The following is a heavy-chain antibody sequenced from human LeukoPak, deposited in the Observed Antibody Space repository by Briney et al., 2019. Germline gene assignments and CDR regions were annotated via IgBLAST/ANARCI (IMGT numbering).Heavy chain of an antibody. Sequence: GASVKVSCKASGYTFTSYYMHWVRQAPGQGLEWMGIINPSGGSTSYARKFQGRVTMTRDTSTSTVYMELSSLRSEDTAVYYCARAEGGYYDSSGYLAQFDYWGQGTLVTVPS. CDR2: INPSGGST. D-gene: IGHD3-22*01. CDR3: ARAEGGYYDSSGYLAQFDY. V-gene: IGHV1-46*01. CDR1: GYTFTSYY. J-gene: IGHJ4*02.